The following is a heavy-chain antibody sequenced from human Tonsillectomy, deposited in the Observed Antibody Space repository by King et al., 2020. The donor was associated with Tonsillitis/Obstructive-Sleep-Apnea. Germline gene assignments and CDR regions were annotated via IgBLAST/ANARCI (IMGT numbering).Heavy chain of an antibody. J-gene: IGHJ3*02. V-gene: IGHV3-30*01. CDR1: GVTFRSYF. CDR2: ISYDGSNK. CDR3: ARGYDDAFDI. D-gene: IGHD1-1*01. Sequence: VQLVESWGGVFQPGRSLRLSWAASGVTFRSYFMHWGRQAPAKGLEWGAVISYDGSNKYYADSVKGRFTISRDNSTNTLYLQMNSLRAEDTAVYYCARGYDDAFDIWGQGTMVPVSS.